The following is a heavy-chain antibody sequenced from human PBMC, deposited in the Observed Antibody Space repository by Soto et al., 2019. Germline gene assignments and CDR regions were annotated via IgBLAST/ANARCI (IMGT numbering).Heavy chain of an antibody. CDR1: GYTFTSYA. D-gene: IGHD1-1*01. J-gene: IGHJ6*03. Sequence: GASLKVSCKASGYTFTSYAMHWVRQAPGQRLEWMGWINAGNGNTKYSQKFQGRVTITRDTSVSTAYMELSSLRSEDTAVYYCARGKKEPLYYYMDVWGKGTTVTVSS. V-gene: IGHV1-3*01. CDR3: ARGKKEPLYYYMDV. CDR2: INAGNGNT.